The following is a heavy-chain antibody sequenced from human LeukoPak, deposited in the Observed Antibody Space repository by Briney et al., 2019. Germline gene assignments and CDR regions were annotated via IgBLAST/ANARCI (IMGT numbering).Heavy chain of an antibody. D-gene: IGHD3-10*01. Sequence: GGSLRLSCAASGFTFSSYSMNWVRQAPGKGLEWVSGINWNGGSTGYADSVKGRFTISRDNAKNSLYLQMNSLRAEDTALYYCARDSYYYGSGSYYNVIPYYFDYWGQGTLVTVSS. CDR1: GFTFSSYS. J-gene: IGHJ4*02. CDR3: ARDSYYYGSGSYYNVIPYYFDY. CDR2: INWNGGST. V-gene: IGHV3-20*04.